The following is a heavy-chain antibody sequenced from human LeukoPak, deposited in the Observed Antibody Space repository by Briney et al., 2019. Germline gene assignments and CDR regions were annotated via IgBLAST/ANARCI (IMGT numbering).Heavy chain of an antibody. CDR3: ANSGTMIVDGAFDI. CDR2: IYYSGST. Sequence: PSETQSLLCTVSGGSINSSSYYWGWVRQPPGKGVEWLGSIYYSGSTYYNPSLRSRVTISVDTSKNQFSLKLSSVTAADTAVYYCANSGTMIVDGAFDIWGQGTMVTVSS. D-gene: IGHD3-22*01. CDR1: GGSINSSSYY. J-gene: IGHJ3*02. V-gene: IGHV4-39*01.